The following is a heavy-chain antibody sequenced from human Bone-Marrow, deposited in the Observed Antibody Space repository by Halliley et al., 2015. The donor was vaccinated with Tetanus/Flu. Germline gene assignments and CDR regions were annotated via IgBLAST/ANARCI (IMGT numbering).Heavy chain of an antibody. Sequence: WINADNGNTRYSEKFQGRVTITRDTSTNTAYMELRNLRSEDTALYYCANLRGVAGAVSDTIDAWGQGTLVSVSS. CDR2: INADNGNT. D-gene: IGHD6-13*01. CDR3: ANLRGVAGAVSDTIDA. V-gene: IGHV1-3*01. J-gene: IGHJ5*02.